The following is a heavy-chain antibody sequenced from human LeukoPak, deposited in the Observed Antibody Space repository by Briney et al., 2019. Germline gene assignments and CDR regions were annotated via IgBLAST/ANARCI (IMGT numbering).Heavy chain of an antibody. CDR1: GFTFSSYE. CDR3: AREYDQAFDY. V-gene: IGHV3-48*03. Sequence: GGSLRLSCAASGFTFSSYEMNWVRQAPGKGLEWVSYISSSGSTIYYADSVRGRFTISRDNAKNSVYLQMNSVGAEDTAPYYCAREYDQAFDYWGQGTLVTVSS. CDR2: ISSSGSTI. D-gene: IGHD2-2*01. J-gene: IGHJ4*02.